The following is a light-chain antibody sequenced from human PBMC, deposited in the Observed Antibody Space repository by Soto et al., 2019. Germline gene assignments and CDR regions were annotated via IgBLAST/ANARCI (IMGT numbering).Light chain of an antibody. V-gene: IGLV2-23*02. Sequence: QSVLTQPASVSGSPGQSITISCAGSNRDVGSYNLVSWYQHHPGKAPKLLIYEVSQRPSGVSDRFSGSKSGTTASLTISGLQAEDEADYFCSSYARGNSYVFGTVTKVTVL. J-gene: IGLJ1*01. CDR2: EVS. CDR1: NRDVGSYNL. CDR3: SSYARGNSYV.